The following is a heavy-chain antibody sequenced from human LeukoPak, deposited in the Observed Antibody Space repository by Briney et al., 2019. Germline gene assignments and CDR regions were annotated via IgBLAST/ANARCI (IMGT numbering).Heavy chain of an antibody. CDR2: IYYSGST. Sequence: SETLSLTCTVSGGSISSYYCSWIRQPPGKGLEWIGYIYYSGSTNYNPSLKSRVTISVDTSKNQFSLKLSSVTAADTAVYYCAGSHWVWGTFDYWGQGTLVTVSS. V-gene: IGHV4-59*08. CDR1: GGSISSYY. J-gene: IGHJ4*02. CDR3: AGSHWVWGTFDY. D-gene: IGHD7-27*01.